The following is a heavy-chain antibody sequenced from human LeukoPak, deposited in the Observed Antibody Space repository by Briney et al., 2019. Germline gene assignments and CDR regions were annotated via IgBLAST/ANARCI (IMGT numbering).Heavy chain of an antibody. V-gene: IGHV3-7*05. Sequence: GGSLRLSCVVSGFTFSSYWMNWVRQAPGRGLEWVANIHEDGSDKYYVDSVKGRFTISRDNAKNSLYLQMNSLRAEDTAVYYCARTLRLHTPRAFDIWGQGTTVTVSS. CDR1: GFTFSSYW. J-gene: IGHJ3*02. CDR2: IHEDGSDK. CDR3: ARTLRLHTPRAFDI. D-gene: IGHD5-24*01.